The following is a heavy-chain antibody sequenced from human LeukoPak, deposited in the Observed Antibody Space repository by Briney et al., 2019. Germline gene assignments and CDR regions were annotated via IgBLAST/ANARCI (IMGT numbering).Heavy chain of an antibody. CDR2: ISYDGSNK. J-gene: IGHJ4*02. CDR1: GFTFSSYG. Sequence: GGSLRLSCAASGFTFSSYGMHWVRQAPGKGLEWVAVISYDGSNKYYADSVKGRFTISRDNSKNTLYLQMNSLRAEDTAVYYCAQDYYDGSGYLDYWGQGTLVTVSS. V-gene: IGHV3-30*18. D-gene: IGHD3-22*01. CDR3: AQDYYDGSGYLDY.